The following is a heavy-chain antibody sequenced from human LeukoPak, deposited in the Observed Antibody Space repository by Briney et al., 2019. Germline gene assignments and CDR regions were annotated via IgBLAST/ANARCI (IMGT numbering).Heavy chain of an antibody. CDR3: ARGASGWYTENWFDP. CDR2: INHSGST. V-gene: IGHV4-34*01. D-gene: IGHD6-19*01. Sequence: SETLSLTCAVYGGSFSGYYWSWIRQPPGKGLEWIEEINHSGSTNYNPSLKSRVTISVDTSKNQFSLKLSSVTAADTAVYYCARGASGWYTENWFDPWGQGTLVTVSS. J-gene: IGHJ5*02. CDR1: GGSFSGYY.